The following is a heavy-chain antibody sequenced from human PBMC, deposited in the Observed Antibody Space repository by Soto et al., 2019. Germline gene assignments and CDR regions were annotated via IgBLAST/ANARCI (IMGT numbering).Heavy chain of an antibody. V-gene: IGHV3-23*01. J-gene: IGHJ5*02. Sequence: GGSLRLSCAASGFTFSSYAMSWVRQAPGKGLEWVSAISGSGGSTYYADSVKGRFTISRDNSKNTLYLQMNSLRAEDTAVYYCAKDMGSSSWCERYNWFDPWGPGTLVTVSS. CDR3: AKDMGSSSWCERYNWFDP. CDR2: ISGSGGST. D-gene: IGHD6-13*01. CDR1: GFTFSSYA.